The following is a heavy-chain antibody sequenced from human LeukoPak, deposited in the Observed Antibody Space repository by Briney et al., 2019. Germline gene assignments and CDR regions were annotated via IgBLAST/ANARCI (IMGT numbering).Heavy chain of an antibody. D-gene: IGHD3-10*01. CDR3: ARRGGSGIL. Sequence: NAGGSLRLSCAASGFTFSSYGMSWVRQPPGKGLEWIGSIYYSGSTYYNPSLKSRVTISVDTSKNQFSLKLSSVTAADTAVYYCARRGGSGILWGQGTLVTVSS. CDR2: IYYSGST. J-gene: IGHJ4*02. CDR1: GFTFSSYG. V-gene: IGHV4-39*01.